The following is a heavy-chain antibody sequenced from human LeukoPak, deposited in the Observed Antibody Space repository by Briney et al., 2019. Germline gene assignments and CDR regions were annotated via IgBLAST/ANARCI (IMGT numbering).Heavy chain of an antibody. Sequence: ASVKVSCKASGYTFTSYYMHWVRQAPGQGLEWMGTINPSGGSTSYAQKFQGRVTMTRDTSTSTVYMELSSLRSEDTAVYYCASSRMTTESGFDYWGQGTLVTVSS. V-gene: IGHV1-46*01. CDR3: ASSRMTTESGFDY. CDR2: INPSGGST. CDR1: GYTFTSYY. D-gene: IGHD4-17*01. J-gene: IGHJ4*02.